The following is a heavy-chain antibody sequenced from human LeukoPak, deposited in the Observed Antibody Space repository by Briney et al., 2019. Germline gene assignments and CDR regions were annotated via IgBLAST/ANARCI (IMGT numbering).Heavy chain of an antibody. J-gene: IGHJ4*02. Sequence: PSETLSLTCTVSGGPISSYYWSWIRQPPGKGLEWIGYIYYSGSTNYNPSLKSRVTISVDTSKNQFSLKLSSVTAADTAVYYCARHAGQWPTQYYFDYWGQGTLVTVSS. CDR3: ARHAGQWPTQYYFDY. CDR2: IYYSGST. D-gene: IGHD6-19*01. CDR1: GGPISSYY. V-gene: IGHV4-59*08.